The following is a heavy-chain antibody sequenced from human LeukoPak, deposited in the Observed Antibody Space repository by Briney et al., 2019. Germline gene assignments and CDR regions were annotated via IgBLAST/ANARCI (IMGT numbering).Heavy chain of an antibody. J-gene: IGHJ3*02. CDR3: ARGARELVYGGGAFDI. CDR2: INQDGSEK. D-gene: IGHD6-13*01. CDR1: GFTFSSYK. Sequence: GGSLRLSCAASGFTFSSYKMNWVRQAPGKGLEWVAYINQDGSEKYYVDSVKGRFTISRDNAKNSLYLQMNSLRAEDTAVYYCARGARELVYGGGAFDIWGQGTMVTVSS. V-gene: IGHV3-7*01.